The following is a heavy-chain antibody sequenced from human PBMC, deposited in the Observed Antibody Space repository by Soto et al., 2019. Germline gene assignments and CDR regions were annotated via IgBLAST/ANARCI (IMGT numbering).Heavy chain of an antibody. CDR3: ATDPPG. Sequence: GRSLRLSCAASGFTFSGYWMSWVRQAPGKGLEWVANINLDGSENYYVDYVKGRFTISRDNAKSSLYLQMNSLRAEDTAVYYCATDPPGWGQGTLVTVSS. J-gene: IGHJ4*02. CDR1: GFTFSGYW. V-gene: IGHV3-7*01. CDR2: INLDGSEN.